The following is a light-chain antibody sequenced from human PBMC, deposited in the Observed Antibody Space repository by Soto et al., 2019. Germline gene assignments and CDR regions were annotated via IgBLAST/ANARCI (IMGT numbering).Light chain of an antibody. V-gene: IGKV3-20*01. CDR3: QQYGSSGT. CDR1: QRVSNN. Sequence: EIVLTQSPATLSVSPGERATLSFRASQRVSNNLAWYQQKPGQAPRLLIHGASNRATGIPDRFSGSGSGTDFTLTVSRLEPEDFAVYYCQQYGSSGTFGQGTKVDIK. J-gene: IGKJ1*01. CDR2: GAS.